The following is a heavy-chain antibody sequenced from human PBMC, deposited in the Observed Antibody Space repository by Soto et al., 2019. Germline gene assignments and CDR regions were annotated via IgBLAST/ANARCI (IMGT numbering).Heavy chain of an antibody. CDR3: ARDYPYGSGSYYRIHFDY. J-gene: IGHJ4*02. CDR1: GGTFSSYT. D-gene: IGHD3-10*01. V-gene: IGHV1-69*08. Sequence: QVQLVQSGAEVKKPGSSVKVSGKASGGTFSSYTISWVRQAPGQGLEWMGRIIPILGIANYAQKCQGRVTITSDKSTSTAYMELSCLRSEDTAVYYCARDYPYGSGSYYRIHFDYWGQGTLVTVSS. CDR2: IIPILGIA.